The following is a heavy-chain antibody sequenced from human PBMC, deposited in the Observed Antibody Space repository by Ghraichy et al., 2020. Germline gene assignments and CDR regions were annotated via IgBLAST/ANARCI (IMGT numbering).Heavy chain of an antibody. Sequence: GALRLSCVGSGFTFSSYSMNWVRQSPGKGLEWVSYITSSSRTIFYADSVKGRFTISRDNAQNSLYLQMNSLRDEDTAIYYCARGSRVVRFYYYDGMDVWGQGTTVTVSS. J-gene: IGHJ6*02. CDR3: ARGSRVVRFYYYDGMDV. CDR2: ITSSSRTI. CDR1: GFTFSSYS. V-gene: IGHV3-48*02. D-gene: IGHD4-23*01.